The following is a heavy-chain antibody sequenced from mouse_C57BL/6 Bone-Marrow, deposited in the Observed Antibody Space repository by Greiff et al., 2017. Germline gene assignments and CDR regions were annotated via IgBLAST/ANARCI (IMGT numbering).Heavy chain of an antibody. CDR2: IGPNSGGT. J-gene: IGHJ4*01. CDR1: GYTFTSYW. CDR3: ARLNWDDAMDY. V-gene: IGHV1-72*01. Sequence: QVQLQQPGAELVKPGASVKLSCKASGYTFTSYWMHWVKQRPGRGLEWIGRIGPNSGGTKYNEKFKSKATLTVDKPSSTAYMQLSSLTSEDSAVYYCARLNWDDAMDYGGQGTSVTVSS. D-gene: IGHD4-1*01.